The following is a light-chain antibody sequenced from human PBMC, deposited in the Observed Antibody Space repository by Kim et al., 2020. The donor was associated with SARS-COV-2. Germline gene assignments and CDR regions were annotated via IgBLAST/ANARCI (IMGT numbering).Light chain of an antibody. Sequence: QSALTQPRSVSGSPGQSVTISCTGSSSDVGAYNYVSWYSQHVGKAPKLIIYDVSKRPSGVPDRFSGSKSGNTASLTISGLQAEDEADYYCCSYVGTYTYVFGTGTAVTVL. CDR2: DVS. V-gene: IGLV2-11*01. CDR1: SSDVGAYNY. J-gene: IGLJ1*01. CDR3: CSYVGTYTYV.